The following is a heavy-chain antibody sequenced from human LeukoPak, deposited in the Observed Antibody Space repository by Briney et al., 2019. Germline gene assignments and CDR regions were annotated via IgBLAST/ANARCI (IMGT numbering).Heavy chain of an antibody. CDR1: GFAFSDFY. CDR2: ISSTSGSTK. D-gene: IGHD3-16*01. V-gene: IGHV3-11*01. J-gene: IGHJ4*02. CDR3: ARGGGGSSFVY. Sequence: GGSLRLSCAASGFAFSDFYMSWIRQAPGKGLEWVSYISSTSGSTKYYADSVKGRFTISRDNAKNSLYLQMNSLRAEDTAVYYCARGGGGSSFVYWGQGTLVTVSS.